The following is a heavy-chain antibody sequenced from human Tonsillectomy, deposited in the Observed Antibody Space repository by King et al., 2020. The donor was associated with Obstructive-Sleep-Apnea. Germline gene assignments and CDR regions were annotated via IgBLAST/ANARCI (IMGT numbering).Heavy chain of an antibody. J-gene: IGHJ4*02. CDR1: GYTFTHYY. Sequence: VQLVESGAEVKKPGASVKVSCKASGYTFTHYYINWVRQAPGQGLEWKVLVNHHSGNTGYAQKVQGRVTMTRNTSISTAYMKLSSLRSEDTAVYYCARRSGWCYFDYWGQGTLVTVSS. CDR3: ARRSGWCYFDY. D-gene: IGHD6-19*01. V-gene: IGHV1-8*01. CDR2: VNHHSGNT.